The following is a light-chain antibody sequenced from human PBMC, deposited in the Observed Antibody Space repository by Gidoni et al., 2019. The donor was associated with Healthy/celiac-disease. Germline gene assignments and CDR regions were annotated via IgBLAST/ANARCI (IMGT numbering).Light chain of an antibody. J-gene: IGKJ1*01. CDR3: QQYGSSPPWT. V-gene: IGKV3-20*01. Sequence: EIVLTQSPGTLSLSPGERAPLSCRASQSVSSSYLAWYQQKPGQAPRLLIYVASSRATGIPDRFSGSGSGTDFTLTISRLEPEDFAVYYCQQYGSSPPWTFGQXTKVEIK. CDR2: VAS. CDR1: QSVSSSY.